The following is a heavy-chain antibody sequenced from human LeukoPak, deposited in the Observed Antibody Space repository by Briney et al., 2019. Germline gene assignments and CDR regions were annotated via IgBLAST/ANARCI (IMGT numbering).Heavy chain of an antibody. CDR1: GFTFSSYA. J-gene: IGHJ4*02. CDR3: AQWSRYFDY. V-gene: IGHV3-64*01. CDR2: ISSNGGTT. Sequence: GGSLRLSCAASGFTFSSYAMHWVRQAPGKGLEYVSVISSNGGTTYYANSVKGRFTISRDNSKNTLYLQMNSLRAEDTALYFCAQWSRYFDYWGQGTLVTVSS. D-gene: IGHD1-26*01.